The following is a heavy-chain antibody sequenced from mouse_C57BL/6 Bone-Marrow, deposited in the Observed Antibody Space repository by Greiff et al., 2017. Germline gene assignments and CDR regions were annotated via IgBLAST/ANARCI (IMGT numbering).Heavy chain of an antibody. CDR1: GYTFTSYW. V-gene: IGHV1-53*01. CDR3: AREDYYGSSHYFDY. J-gene: IGHJ2*01. Sequence: QVQLQQPGPELVKPGASVKLSCKASGYTFTSYWMHWVKQRPGQGLEWIGNINPSNGGTNYNEKFKSKATLTVDKSSSTAYMQRSILTSEYSAVYYCAREDYYGSSHYFDYWGQGTTLTVSS. CDR2: INPSNGGT. D-gene: IGHD1-1*01.